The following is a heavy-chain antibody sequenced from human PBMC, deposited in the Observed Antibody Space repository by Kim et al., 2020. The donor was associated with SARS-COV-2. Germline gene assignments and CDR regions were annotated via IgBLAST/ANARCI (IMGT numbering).Heavy chain of an antibody. V-gene: IGHV3-33*01. D-gene: IGHD6-6*01. CDR1: GFTFSSYA. CDR2: IWYDGSNK. CDR3: ARGSRSSLDY. Sequence: GGSLRLSCEASGFTFSSYAMHWVRLAPGKGLDWVTFIWYDGSNKYYADSVKGRFTISRDNSKNTLNLQMNSLRAEDTALYYCARGSRSSLDYWGQGTLVTVSS. J-gene: IGHJ4*02.